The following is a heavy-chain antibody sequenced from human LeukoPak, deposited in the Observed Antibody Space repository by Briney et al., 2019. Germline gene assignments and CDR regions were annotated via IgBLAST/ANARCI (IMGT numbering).Heavy chain of an antibody. V-gene: IGHV4-39*01. CDR2: IYYSGST. CDR3: ARDTYYYGSGSYDY. D-gene: IGHD3-10*01. Sequence: SETLSLTCTVSGGSISSSSYYWGWIRQPPGKGLEWIGSIYYSGSTCYNPSLKSRVTISVDTSKNQFSLKLSSVTAADTAVYYCARDTYYYGSGSYDYWGQGTLVTVSS. CDR1: GGSISSSSYY. J-gene: IGHJ4*02.